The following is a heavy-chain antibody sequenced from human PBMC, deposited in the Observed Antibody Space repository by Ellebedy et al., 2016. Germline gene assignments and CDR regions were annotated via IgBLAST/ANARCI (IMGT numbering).Heavy chain of an antibody. Sequence: GESLKISXAASGFTFGSHAMNWVRQAPGKGLEWVSAISGSGDGTYYADSVKGRFTISRDNSKSTLFLHLNSLRAEDTAVYYCARDLSYYYDSTGCYFDWGQGTLVTVSA. CDR2: ISGSGDGT. CDR3: ARDLSYYYDSTGCYFD. V-gene: IGHV3-23*01. D-gene: IGHD3-22*01. J-gene: IGHJ4*02. CDR1: GFTFGSHA.